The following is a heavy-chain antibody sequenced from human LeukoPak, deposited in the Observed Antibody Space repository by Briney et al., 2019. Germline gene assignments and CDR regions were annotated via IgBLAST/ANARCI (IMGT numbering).Heavy chain of an antibody. V-gene: IGHV3-23*01. J-gene: IGHJ3*02. D-gene: IGHD1-26*01. CDR2: ISGSGGST. Sequence: GGSLRLSCAASGFTFSSHAMSWVRQAPGKGLEWVSAISGSGGSTYYADSVEGRFTISRDNSKNTLYLQMNSLRAEDTAVYYCAKVSGGEVGATYGDAFDIWGQGTMVTVSS. CDR1: GFTFSSHA. CDR3: AKVSGGEVGATYGDAFDI.